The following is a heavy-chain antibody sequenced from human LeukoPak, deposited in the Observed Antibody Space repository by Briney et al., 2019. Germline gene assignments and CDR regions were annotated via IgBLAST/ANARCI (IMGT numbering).Heavy chain of an antibody. Sequence: PSETLSLTCAVYGGSFSGYHWSWIRQPPGKGLEWIGEINHSGSTNYNPSLKSRVTISVDTSKNQFSLKLSSVTAADTAVYYCARALPSTYSSSWEDRPNFDYWGQGTLVTVSS. CDR2: INHSGST. CDR1: GGSFSGYH. D-gene: IGHD6-13*01. J-gene: IGHJ4*02. CDR3: ARALPSTYSSSWEDRPNFDY. V-gene: IGHV4-34*01.